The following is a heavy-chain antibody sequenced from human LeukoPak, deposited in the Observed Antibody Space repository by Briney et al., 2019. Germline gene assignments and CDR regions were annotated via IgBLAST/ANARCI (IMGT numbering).Heavy chain of an antibody. CDR3: ARGQLLWFGEFMDV. J-gene: IGHJ6*03. CDR1: GGSISSSSYY. V-gene: IGHV4-39*07. D-gene: IGHD3-10*01. CDR2: IYYSGST. Sequence: SETLSLTCTVSGGSISSSSYYWGWIRQPPGKGLEWIGSIYYSGSTYYNPSLKSRVTISVDTSKNQFSLKLSSVTAADTAVYYCARGQLLWFGEFMDVWGKGTTVTISS.